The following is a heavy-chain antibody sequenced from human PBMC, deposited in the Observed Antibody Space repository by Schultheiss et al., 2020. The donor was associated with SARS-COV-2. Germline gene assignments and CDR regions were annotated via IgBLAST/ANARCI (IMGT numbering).Heavy chain of an antibody. CDR2: IYYSGST. Sequence: SETLSLTCTVSGGSISSGGYYWSWIRQPPGKGLEWIGYIYYSGSTNYNPSLKSRVTISVDTSKNQFSLKLSSVTAADTAVYYCARRDYDSSGYFDYWGQGTLVTVSS. CDR3: ARRDYDSSGYFDY. D-gene: IGHD3-22*01. CDR1: GGSISSGGYY. V-gene: IGHV4-61*08. J-gene: IGHJ4*02.